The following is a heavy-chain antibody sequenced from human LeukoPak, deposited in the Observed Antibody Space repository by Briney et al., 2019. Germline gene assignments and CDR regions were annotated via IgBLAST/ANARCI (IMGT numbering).Heavy chain of an antibody. CDR2: ARNRRNGYST. V-gene: IGHV3-72*01. D-gene: IGHD2/OR15-2a*01. CDR3: ARIMRVDYSTYYFDY. J-gene: IGHJ4*02. CDR1: GFTFSDHY. Sequence: GGSLRLSCAASGFTFSDHYIDWVRQAPGKGLEWVGRARNRRNGYSTQYAASVKGRFTFSRDDSENTVYLQMNSLKTEDTAVYFCARIMRVDYSTYYFDYWGPGTLVTVSS.